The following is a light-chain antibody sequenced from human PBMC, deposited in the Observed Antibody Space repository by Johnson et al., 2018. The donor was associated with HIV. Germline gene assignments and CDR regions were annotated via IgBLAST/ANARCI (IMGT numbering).Light chain of an antibody. CDR3: GTWDSSLSAV. V-gene: IGLV1-51*02. CDR2: ENN. J-gene: IGLJ1*01. CDR1: SSDMGNYA. Sequence: QSVLTQPPSVSAAPGQKVTISCSGSSSDMGNYAVSWYQQLPGTAPKLLIYENNKRPSGIPDRFSASKSGTSAILDITGLQTGDEADYYCGTWDSSLSAVFGTGTKVTVL.